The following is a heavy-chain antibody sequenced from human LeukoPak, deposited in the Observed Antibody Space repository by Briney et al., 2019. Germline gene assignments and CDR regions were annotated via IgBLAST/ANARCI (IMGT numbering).Heavy chain of an antibody. CDR3: ARDGYGLDTPMVSTNFDY. J-gene: IGHJ4*02. CDR2: TSYDGRNK. Sequence: PGGSLRLSCAASGFTFRSSAMHWVRQAPGKGLEWVAVTSYDGRNKYYADSAKGRFTISRDNSKNTLYLQMNSLRPEDTAVYYCARDGYGLDTPMVSTNFDYWGPGTLVTVSS. D-gene: IGHD5-18*01. V-gene: IGHV3-30*04. CDR1: GFTFRSSA.